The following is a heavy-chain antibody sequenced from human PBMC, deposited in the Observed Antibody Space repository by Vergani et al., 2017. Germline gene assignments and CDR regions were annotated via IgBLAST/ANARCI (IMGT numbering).Heavy chain of an antibody. CDR3: AAAGATGLDY. J-gene: IGHJ4*02. CDR1: GFTFSSYS. V-gene: IGHV3-48*01. CDR2: ISSSSSTI. D-gene: IGHD1-26*01. Sequence: EVQLVESGGGLVQPGGSLRLSCAASGFTFSSYSMNWVRQAPGKGLEWVSYISSSSSTIYYADSVKGRFTISRDNAKNSLYLQMNSPRTEDTAVYYCAAAGATGLDYWGQGTLVTVSS.